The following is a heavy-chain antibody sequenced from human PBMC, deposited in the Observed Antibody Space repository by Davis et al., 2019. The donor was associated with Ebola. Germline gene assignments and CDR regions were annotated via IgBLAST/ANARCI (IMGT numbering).Heavy chain of an antibody. J-gene: IGHJ4*02. CDR3: AGAMYFSSSLRY. CDR1: GYTFSGYY. Sequence: ASVKVSCKASGYTFSGYYMHWVRQAPGQGLEWMGWISGYNGKTDYAQIVQGRVSMTVDTSTSTAYMELRSLGSDDTAVYYCAGAMYFSSSLRYWGQGTLVAVS. V-gene: IGHV1-18*01. D-gene: IGHD6-6*01. CDR2: ISGYNGKT.